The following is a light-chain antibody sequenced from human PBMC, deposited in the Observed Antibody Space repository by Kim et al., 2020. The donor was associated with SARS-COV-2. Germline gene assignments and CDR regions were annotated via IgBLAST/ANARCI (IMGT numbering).Light chain of an antibody. J-gene: IGLJ2*01. Sequence: GQKVTISCSGSSRNIENNKLCWYQQLPGTAPKLRIYDNDKRPSGIPDRFSGSMSGTSATLDITGLQTGDEADYYCGTWDSSLSSVVFGGGTQLTVL. CDR3: GTWDSSLSSVV. CDR1: SRNIENNK. V-gene: IGLV1-51*01. CDR2: DND.